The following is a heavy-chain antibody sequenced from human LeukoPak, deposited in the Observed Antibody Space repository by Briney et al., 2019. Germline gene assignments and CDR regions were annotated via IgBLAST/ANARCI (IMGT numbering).Heavy chain of an antibody. J-gene: IGHJ6*03. CDR3: ARGRILRIAKYYTDV. CDR1: GGSISSYY. CDR2: IYYSGST. D-gene: IGHD2-15*01. Sequence: SETLSLTCTVSGGSISSYYWSWIRQPPGKGLEWIGYIYYSGSTNYNPSLKSRVTISVDTSKNQVSLKLSSVTAADTAVYYCARGRILRIAKYYTDVWGKGTTVTISS. V-gene: IGHV4-59*01.